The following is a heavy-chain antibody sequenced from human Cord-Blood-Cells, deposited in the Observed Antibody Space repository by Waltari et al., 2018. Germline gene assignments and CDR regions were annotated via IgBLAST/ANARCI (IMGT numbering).Heavy chain of an antibody. V-gene: IGHV3-30*04. CDR2: ISYDGSNK. Sequence: QVQLVESGGGVVQTGRSLRLSCAASGFTFSSYAMHWVRQAPGKGLEWVAVISYDGSNKYYADSVKGRFTISRDNSKNTLYLQMNSLRAEDTAVYYCARDRSYDYFDYWGQGTLVTVSS. J-gene: IGHJ4*02. D-gene: IGHD1-26*01. CDR1: GFTFSSYA. CDR3: ARDRSYDYFDY.